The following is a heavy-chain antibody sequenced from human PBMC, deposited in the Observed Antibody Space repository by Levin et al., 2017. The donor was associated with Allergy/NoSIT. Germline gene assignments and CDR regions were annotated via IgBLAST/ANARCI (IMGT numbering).Heavy chain of an antibody. Sequence: SQTLSLTCTVSGGSISSSYWSWIRQPAGKGLEWIGRINTSGYTYYNPSLESRLSMSVDTSKRQLSLKLSSVTAADTAVYYCARDPRYFPYFDYWGQGTLVTVSS. V-gene: IGHV4-4*07. CDR1: GGSISSSY. J-gene: IGHJ4*02. CDR3: ARDPRYFPYFDY. CDR2: INTSGYT. D-gene: IGHD1-14*01.